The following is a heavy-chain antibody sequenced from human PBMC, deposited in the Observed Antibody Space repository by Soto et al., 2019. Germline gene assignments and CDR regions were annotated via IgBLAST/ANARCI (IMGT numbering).Heavy chain of an antibody. V-gene: IGHV3-23*01. CDR3: AKTYYYGSGSYYNVGFDYYYGMDV. CDR1: GFTFSSYA. CDR2: ISGSGGST. Sequence: GGSLRLSCAASGFTFSSYAMSWVRQAPGKGLEWVSAISGSGGSTYYADSVKGRFTISRDNSKNTLYLQMNSLRAEDTAVYYCAKTYYYGSGSYYNVGFDYYYGMDVWGQGTTVTVSS. J-gene: IGHJ6*02. D-gene: IGHD3-10*01.